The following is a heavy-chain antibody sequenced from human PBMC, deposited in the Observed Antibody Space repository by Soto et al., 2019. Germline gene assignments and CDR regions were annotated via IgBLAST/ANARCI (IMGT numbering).Heavy chain of an antibody. CDR1: GFAFNNYG. Sequence: LRLSCTVSGFAFNNYGINWVRQAPGKGLEWVSSISKSDYTYYSDSVKGRFAISRDNAKSSVSLQMNTLRVEDMAVYYCAREDSIIIPAVSDFWGQGTLVTVSS. CDR2: ISKSDYT. D-gene: IGHD2-2*01. V-gene: IGHV3-21*01. J-gene: IGHJ4*02. CDR3: AREDSIIIPAVSDF.